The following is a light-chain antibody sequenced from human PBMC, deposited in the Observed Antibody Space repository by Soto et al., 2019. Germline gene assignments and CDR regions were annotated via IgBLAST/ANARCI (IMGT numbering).Light chain of an antibody. CDR2: GAS. Sequence: VVMTQSPAPLSVSTGERATLSCRASQSVSSSYLAWYQQKPGQAPRLLIYGASSRATGIPDRFSGSGSGTDFTLTISRLEPEDFAVYYCQQYGSSPLTFGGGTKVDIK. CDR1: QSVSSSY. J-gene: IGKJ4*01. CDR3: QQYGSSPLT. V-gene: IGKV3-20*01.